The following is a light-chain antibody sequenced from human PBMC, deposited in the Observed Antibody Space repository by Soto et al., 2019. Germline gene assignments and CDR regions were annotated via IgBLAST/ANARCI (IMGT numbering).Light chain of an antibody. Sequence: QSVLTQPASVSGSPGQSITISCTGTGSDIGGYNYVSWYQQYPGKAPKVMIYEVSNRPSGVSNRFSASKSGNTASLTISGLQAEDEADYYCTSYTSSNSVVFGGGTKVTVL. V-gene: IGLV2-14*01. J-gene: IGLJ2*01. CDR1: GSDIGGYNY. CDR2: EVS. CDR3: TSYTSSNSVV.